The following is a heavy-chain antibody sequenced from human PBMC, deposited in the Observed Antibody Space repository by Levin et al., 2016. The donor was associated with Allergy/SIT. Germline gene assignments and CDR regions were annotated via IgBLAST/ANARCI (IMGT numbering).Heavy chain of an antibody. CDR2: IYYSGST. J-gene: IGHJ3*02. D-gene: IGHD4-17*01. CDR3: ARTLMDYGEPNFAFDI. V-gene: IGHV4-31*02. Sequence: WIRQPPGKGLEWIGYIYYSGSTYYNPSLKSRVTISVDTSKNQFSLKLSSVTAADTAVYYCARTLMDYGEPNFAFDIWGQGTMVTVSS.